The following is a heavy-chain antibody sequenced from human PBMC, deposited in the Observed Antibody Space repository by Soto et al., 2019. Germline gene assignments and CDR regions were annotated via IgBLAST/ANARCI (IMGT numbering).Heavy chain of an antibody. J-gene: IGHJ4*02. CDR3: AKDVKGDLWGGYFDY. Sequence: GGSLRLSCAASGFTFNNYALSWVRQAPGKGLEWVSAISGSGGTTYYADSVKGRFTISRDNSKNTLYLQMKSPRAEDTAVYYCAKDVKGDLWGGYFDYWGQGTLVTVSS. V-gene: IGHV3-23*01. D-gene: IGHD3-3*01. CDR1: GFTFNNYA. CDR2: ISGSGGTT.